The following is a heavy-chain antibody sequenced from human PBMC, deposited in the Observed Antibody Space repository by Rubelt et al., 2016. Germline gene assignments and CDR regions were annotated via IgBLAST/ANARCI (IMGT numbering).Heavy chain of an antibody. J-gene: IGHJ4*02. CDR2: IIPIFGTA. CDR3: AREGPQVRGDLDY. V-gene: IGHV1-69*13. Sequence: QVQLVQSGAEVKKPGASVKVSCKASGYTFTSYGISWVRQAPGQGLEWMGGIIPIFGTANYAMNFQGVVTITADESTSTAYMERSSLRSEDTAVYYCAREGPQVRGDLDYWGQGTLVTVSS. D-gene: IGHD3-10*01. CDR1: GYTFTSYG.